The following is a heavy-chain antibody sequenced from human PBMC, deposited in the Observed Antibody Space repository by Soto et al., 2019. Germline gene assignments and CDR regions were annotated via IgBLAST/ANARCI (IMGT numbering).Heavy chain of an antibody. CDR2: ISSSSSYI. J-gene: IGHJ4*02. Sequence: EAQLVESGGGLVKPGGSLRLSCAASGFTFSRYSMNWVRQAPGKGLEWVSSISSSSSYIYYADSVKGRFTISRDNAKSSLYLQMNSLRAEDAGVYYCARELVVPPPLLDYWGQGTLVTVSS. V-gene: IGHV3-21*01. CDR1: GFTFSRYS. CDR3: ARELVVPPPLLDY. D-gene: IGHD2-15*01.